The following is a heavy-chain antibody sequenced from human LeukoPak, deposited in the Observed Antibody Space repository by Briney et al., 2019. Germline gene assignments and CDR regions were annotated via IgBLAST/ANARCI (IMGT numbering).Heavy chain of an antibody. CDR3: ARRYCSGGSCYPDY. Sequence: ASVKVSCKASGYTFTDFYIHWVRHAPGQGLEWMGWISAYNGNTNYAQKLQGRATMTTDTSTSTAYMELRSLRSDDTAVYYCARRYCSGGSCYPDYWGQGTLVTVSS. V-gene: IGHV1-18*04. D-gene: IGHD2-15*01. CDR1: GYTFTDFY. J-gene: IGHJ4*02. CDR2: ISAYNGNT.